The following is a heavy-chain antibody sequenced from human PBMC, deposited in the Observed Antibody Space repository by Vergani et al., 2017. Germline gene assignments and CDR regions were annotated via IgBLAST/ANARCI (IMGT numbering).Heavy chain of an antibody. J-gene: IGHJ6*02. CDR2: INHSGST. CDR3: ARGEIVVVPAHKYYYYYGMDV. Sequence: QVQLQQWGAGLLKPSETLSLTCAVYGGSFSGYYWSWIRQPPGKGLEWIGEINHSGSTNYNPSLKSRVTISVDTSKNQFSLKLSSVTAADTAVYYCARGEIVVVPAHKYYYYYGMDVWGQGTTVTVSS. CDR1: GGSFSGYY. V-gene: IGHV4-34*01. D-gene: IGHD2-2*01.